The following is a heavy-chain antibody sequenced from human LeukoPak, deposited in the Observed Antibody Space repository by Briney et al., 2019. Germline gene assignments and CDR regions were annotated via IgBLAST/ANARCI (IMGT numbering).Heavy chain of an antibody. V-gene: IGHV3-30*04. Sequence: GGSLRLSCAASGFTFSSYAMHWVRQAPGKGLEWVAVISYDGSNKYYADSVKGRFTFSRDNSKNTLYLQMNSLRAEDTAVYYCARDLGYCSGGSCYGIDYWGQGTLVTVSS. J-gene: IGHJ4*02. CDR1: GFTFSSYA. D-gene: IGHD2-15*01. CDR3: ARDLGYCSGGSCYGIDY. CDR2: ISYDGSNK.